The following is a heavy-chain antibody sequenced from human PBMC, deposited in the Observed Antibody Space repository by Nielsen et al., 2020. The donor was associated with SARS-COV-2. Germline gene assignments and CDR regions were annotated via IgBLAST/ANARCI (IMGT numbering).Heavy chain of an antibody. V-gene: IGHV4-31*02. D-gene: IGHD3-22*01. CDR3: ARAPITMIVVVNAFDI. CDR2: IYYSGST. CDR1: GFTFSDYY. Sequence: LRLSCAASGFTFSDYYMSWIRQHPGKGLEWIGYIYYSGSTYYNPSLKSRVTISVDTSKNQFSLKLSSVTAADTAVYYCARAPITMIVVVNAFDIWGQGTMVTVSS. J-gene: IGHJ3*02.